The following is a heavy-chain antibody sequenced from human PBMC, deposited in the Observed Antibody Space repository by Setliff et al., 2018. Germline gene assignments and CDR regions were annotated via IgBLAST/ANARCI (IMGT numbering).Heavy chain of an antibody. V-gene: IGHV3-23*01. Sequence: PGGSLRLSCAASGFTFSSYAMSWVRQAPGKGLEWVSAISGSGGSTYYADSVKGRFTVSRDNSKNTLYLQMNSLRGEDTAVYYCAKDTGYYFDYWGQGTLVTVSS. CDR1: GFTFSSYA. CDR3: AKDTGYYFDY. CDR2: ISGSGGST. J-gene: IGHJ4*02. D-gene: IGHD4-4*01.